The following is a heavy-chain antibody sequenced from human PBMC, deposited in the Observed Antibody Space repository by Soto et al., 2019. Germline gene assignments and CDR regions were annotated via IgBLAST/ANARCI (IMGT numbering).Heavy chain of an antibody. Sequence: PGGSLRLSCAASGFTFSSYAMSWVRQAPGKGLEWVSTISGSGGTTYYADSVKGRFTISRDNSKNTLYLQMNSLRVEDTALYYSAKDGGTIAAADFDYWGQGTLVTVYS. CDR2: ISGSGGTT. V-gene: IGHV3-23*01. CDR3: AKDGGTIAAADFDY. CDR1: GFTFSSYA. D-gene: IGHD6-13*01. J-gene: IGHJ4*02.